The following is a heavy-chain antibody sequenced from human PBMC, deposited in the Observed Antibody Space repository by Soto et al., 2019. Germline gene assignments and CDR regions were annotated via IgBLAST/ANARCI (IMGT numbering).Heavy chain of an antibody. V-gene: IGHV2-70*11. CDR2: IDWDDDK. CDR3: ARIQMRKDYYYYYMDV. J-gene: IGHJ6*03. CDR1: GFSLSTSGMC. Sequence: SGPTLVNPTQTLTLTCTFSGFSLSTSGMCVSWIRQPPGKALEWLARIDWDDDKYYSTSLKTRLTISKDTSKNQVVLTMTNMDPVDTATYYCARIQMRKDYYYYYMDVWGKGTTVTVS.